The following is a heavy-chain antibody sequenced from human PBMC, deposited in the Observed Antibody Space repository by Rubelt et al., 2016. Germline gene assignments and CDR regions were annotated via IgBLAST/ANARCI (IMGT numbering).Heavy chain of an antibody. CDR2: IYTSGST. CDR3: ARGDPDRGSRTVTLDY. J-gene: IGHJ4*02. CDR1: GGSISSYY. Sequence: ESGPGLVKPSETLSLTCTVSGGSISSYYWSWIRQPAGKGLEWIGRIYTSGSTNYNPSLKSRVTMSVDTSKNQFSLKLSSVTAADPAVYYCARGDPDRGSRTVTLDYWGQGTLVTVSS. D-gene: IGHD4-17*01. V-gene: IGHV4-4*07.